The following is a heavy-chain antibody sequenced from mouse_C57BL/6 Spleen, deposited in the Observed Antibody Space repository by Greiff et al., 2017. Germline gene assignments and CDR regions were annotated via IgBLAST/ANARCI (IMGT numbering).Heavy chain of an antibody. V-gene: IGHV7-3*01. CDR1: GFTFTDYY. Sequence: EVKVEESGGGLVQPGGSLSLSCAASGFTFTDYYMSWVRQPPGKALEWLGFIRNKANGYTAEYSASVKGRFTISRDNYQSILYLQMHALRAEDSATDDCARYSSGNEDFDYWGQGTTLTVSS. D-gene: IGHD3-2*02. CDR2: IRNKANGYTA. CDR3: ARYSSGNEDFDY. J-gene: IGHJ2*01.